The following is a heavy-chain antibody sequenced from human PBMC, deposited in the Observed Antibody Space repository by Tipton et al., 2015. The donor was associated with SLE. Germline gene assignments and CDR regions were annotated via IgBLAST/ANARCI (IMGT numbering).Heavy chain of an antibody. J-gene: IGHJ4*02. Sequence: SLRLSCAASGFSFSTYGMHWVRQAPGKGLEWVAVIWYDGTNKYYADSVKGRFTISRDNSKNELYLQMNSLRAEDTAMYYCAKDPTNWNYGGTNYWGQGTLVTVSS. CDR2: IWYDGTNK. CDR1: GFSFSTYG. V-gene: IGHV3-30*18. D-gene: IGHD1-7*01. CDR3: AKDPTNWNYGGTNY.